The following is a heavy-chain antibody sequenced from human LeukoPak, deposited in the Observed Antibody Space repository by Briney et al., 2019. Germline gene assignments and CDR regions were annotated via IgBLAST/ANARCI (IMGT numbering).Heavy chain of an antibody. CDR1: GGSISSSSYY. CDR2: IYYSGST. J-gene: IGHJ3*02. CDR3: ARQGVLEWLLFRAFDI. V-gene: IGHV4-39*01. D-gene: IGHD3-3*01. Sequence: TSEALSLTCTVSGGSISSSSYYWGWIRQPPGKGLEWIGSIYYSGSTYYNPSLKSRVTISVDTSKNQFSLKLSSVTAADTAVYYCARQGVLEWLLFRAFDIWGQGTMVTVSS.